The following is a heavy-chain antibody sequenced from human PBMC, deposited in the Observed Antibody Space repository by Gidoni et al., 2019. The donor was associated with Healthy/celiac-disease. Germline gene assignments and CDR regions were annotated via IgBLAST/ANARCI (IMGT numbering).Heavy chain of an antibody. CDR3: AKSPHIGYNYYYYMDV. CDR2: IRGSGGST. V-gene: IGHV3-23*01. J-gene: IGHJ6*03. D-gene: IGHD5-12*01. Sequence: EVQLLESGGGLVQPGGSLRLSCAASGFTFSSYAMSWVRQAPGKGLAWVSAIRGSGGSTYYADSVKGRFTISRDNSKNTLYLQMNSLRAEDTAVYYCAKSPHIGYNYYYYMDVWGKGTTVTVSS. CDR1: GFTFSSYA.